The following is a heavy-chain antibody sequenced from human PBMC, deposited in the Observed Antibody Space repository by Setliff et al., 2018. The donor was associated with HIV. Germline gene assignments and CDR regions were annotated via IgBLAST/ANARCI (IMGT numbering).Heavy chain of an antibody. Sequence: SEILSLTCTVSGGSIGGYYWSWIRQPPGAGLEWLGCIYSGCSTNYNPSLESRVTISLDPSKNQFSLRLTSVTAADTAVYYCASVRSYGSAYDAFDVWGPGTMVTVSS. CDR3: ASVRSYGSAYDAFDV. J-gene: IGHJ3*01. V-gene: IGHV4-4*08. CDR2: IYSGCST. D-gene: IGHD3-10*01. CDR1: GGSIGGYY.